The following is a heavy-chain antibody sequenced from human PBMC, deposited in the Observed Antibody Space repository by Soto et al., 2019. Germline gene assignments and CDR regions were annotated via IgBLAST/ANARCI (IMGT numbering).Heavy chain of an antibody. CDR2: FDPEDGET. Sequence: QVQLVQSGAEVKKPGASVKVSCKVSGYTLTELSMHWLRQSPGKGLAWMGGFDPEDGETIYAQKFQGRVTMTEDTSTDTAYMELSSLRSEDTAVYYCATSPPFDYDILTGYYYDAFDIWGQGTMVTVSS. J-gene: IGHJ3*02. V-gene: IGHV1-24*01. CDR1: GYTLTELS. CDR3: ATSPPFDYDILTGYYYDAFDI. D-gene: IGHD3-9*01.